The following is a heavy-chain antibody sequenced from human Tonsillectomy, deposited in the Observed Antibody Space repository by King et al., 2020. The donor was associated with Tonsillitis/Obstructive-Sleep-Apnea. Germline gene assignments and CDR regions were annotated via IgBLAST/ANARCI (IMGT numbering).Heavy chain of an antibody. J-gene: IGHJ4*02. V-gene: IGHV4-31*03. Sequence: QLQESGPGLVKPSQTLSLTCTVSGGSISSGGYYWSWIRQHPGKGLEWIGYIYYIGSTYYNPALKSRVTISVDTSKNQFSLKRRSVTAADTAVYYCARDGGVTGTRELHYWGQGTLVTVSS. D-gene: IGHD1-20*01. CDR1: GGSISSGGYY. CDR3: ARDGGVTGTRELHY. CDR2: IYYIGST.